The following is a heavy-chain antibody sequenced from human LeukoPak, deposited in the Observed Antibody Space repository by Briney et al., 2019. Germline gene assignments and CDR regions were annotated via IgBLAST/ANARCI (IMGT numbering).Heavy chain of an antibody. CDR1: GFTFDDYA. CDR3: AKGHDSSGRNTFDI. D-gene: IGHD3-22*01. Sequence: GGSLRLSCAASGFTFDDYAMHWVRQAPGKGLEWVSGISWNSGSIGYADSVKGRFTISRDNAKNSLYLQMNSLRAEDTALYYCAKGHDSSGRNTFDIWGQGTMVTVSS. V-gene: IGHV3-9*01. J-gene: IGHJ3*02. CDR2: ISWNSGSI.